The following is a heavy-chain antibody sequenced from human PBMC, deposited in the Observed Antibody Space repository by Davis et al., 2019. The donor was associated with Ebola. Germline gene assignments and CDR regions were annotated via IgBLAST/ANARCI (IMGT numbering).Heavy chain of an antibody. Sequence: PGGSLRLSCAASGFAFSTYTLSWVRQAPGQGPEWVAALETGSSNTQYADSVKGRFTISRDNSKNTLYLQMNSLRAEDTAVYYCARDFSPDSSGSGYWGQGTLVTVSS. CDR1: GFAFSTYT. J-gene: IGHJ4*02. CDR3: ARDFSPDSSGSGY. V-gene: IGHV3-23*03. D-gene: IGHD3-22*01. CDR2: LETGSSNT.